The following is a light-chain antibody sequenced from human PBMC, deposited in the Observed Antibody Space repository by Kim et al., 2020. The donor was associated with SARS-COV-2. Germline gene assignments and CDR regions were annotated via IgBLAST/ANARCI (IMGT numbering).Light chain of an antibody. J-gene: IGLJ2*01. CDR2: MCT. CDR3: CSYRGSSTLI. Sequence: GQSVTIPLPRTPIGVGAYSLVSEYQPHPEIYPRLIIYMCTNLPSGASKRFSGSKSGNTASLTISGLQAEDEAYYYCCSYRGSSTLIFGGGTQLTVL. V-gene: IGLV2-23*01. CDR1: PIGVGAYSL.